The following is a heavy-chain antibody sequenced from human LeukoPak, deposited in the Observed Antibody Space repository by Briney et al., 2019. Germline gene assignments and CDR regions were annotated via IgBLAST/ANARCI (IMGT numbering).Heavy chain of an antibody. CDR1: AFTFSSHD. Sequence: GGSLRLSCAASAFTFSSHDMSWVRQAPGKGLEWVSGVSYSGDGTYYADSVKGRFAISRENSKNTLYLHMNSLRAEDTAVYYCVREGPRGLAFDVWGQGTRVTASS. V-gene: IGHV3-23*01. J-gene: IGHJ3*01. CDR3: VREGPRGLAFDV. CDR2: VSYSGDGT.